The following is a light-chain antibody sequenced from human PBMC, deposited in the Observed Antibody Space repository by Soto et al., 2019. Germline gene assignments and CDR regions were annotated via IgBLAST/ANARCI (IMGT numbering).Light chain of an antibody. CDR1: SSDIGAYNY. CDR3: SSKTSTTTVV. CDR2: EVN. J-gene: IGLJ3*02. V-gene: IGLV2-14*01. Sequence: QSVLTQPASVSGSPGQSITISCTGTSSDIGAYNYVSWYQHHPGKAPKLMIYEVNNRPSGLSNRFSGSKSGNTASLTISGLQAEDEADYYCSSKTSTTTVVFGGGTQLTVL.